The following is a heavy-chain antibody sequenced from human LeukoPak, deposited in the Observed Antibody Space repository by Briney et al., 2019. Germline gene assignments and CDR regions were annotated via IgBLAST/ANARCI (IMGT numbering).Heavy chain of an antibody. CDR2: IYYSGST. Sequence: SETLSLTCTVSGGSISSSSYYWGWIRQPPGKGLEWIGSIYYSGSTYYNPSLKSRVTISVDTSKNQFSLKLSSVTAADTAVYYCARRLTMVRGGIDYWGQGTLVTVSS. J-gene: IGHJ4*02. CDR3: ARRLTMVRGGIDY. CDR1: GGSISSSSYY. V-gene: IGHV4-39*01. D-gene: IGHD3-10*01.